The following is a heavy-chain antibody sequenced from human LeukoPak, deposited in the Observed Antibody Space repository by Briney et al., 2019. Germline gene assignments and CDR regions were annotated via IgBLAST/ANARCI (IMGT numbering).Heavy chain of an antibody. V-gene: IGHV4-4*07. CDR2: IYTSGST. D-gene: IGHD6-19*01. CDR3: AGYSSYYGHFDY. CDR1: VGSVSSYY. J-gene: IGHJ4*02. Sequence: PSETLSLTCTVSVGSVSSYYWTGIRQPAGKGLEWIGRIYTSGSTNYNPSLKSRITISVDKSKNQSSLRLNSVTAADTAVYYCAGYSSYYGHFDYWGQGTLVTVSS.